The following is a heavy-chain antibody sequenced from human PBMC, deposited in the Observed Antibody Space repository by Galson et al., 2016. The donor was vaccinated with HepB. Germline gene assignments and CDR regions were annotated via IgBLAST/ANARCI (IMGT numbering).Heavy chain of an antibody. CDR3: ARPKWNYVRRNTFDI. D-gene: IGHD1-7*01. CDR2: INHSGTT. J-gene: IGHJ3*02. V-gene: IGHV4-34*01. Sequence: KGLEWIAEINHSGTTNYNPSLKSRVTISVDVSNNQFSLNLTSVTAADTAVYYCARPKWNYVRRNTFDIWGQGTMVTVSS.